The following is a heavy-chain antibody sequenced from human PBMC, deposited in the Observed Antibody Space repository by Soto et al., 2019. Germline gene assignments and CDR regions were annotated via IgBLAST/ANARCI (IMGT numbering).Heavy chain of an antibody. J-gene: IGHJ6*02. CDR2: VIPFRDAA. D-gene: IGHD3-16*01. CDR1: GDTFNNYI. V-gene: IGHV1-69*16. Sequence: QVQLVQSGAEVKKPGSSVKVSCKASGDTFNNYIISWVRQAPGQGLEWMGGVIPFRDAADYIQKFHGRLMITADESTSTVFMELSSLRSEDTAVYYCANSPFEEGGIYDGFDVWGQGTTVTVSS. CDR3: ANSPFEEGGIYDGFDV.